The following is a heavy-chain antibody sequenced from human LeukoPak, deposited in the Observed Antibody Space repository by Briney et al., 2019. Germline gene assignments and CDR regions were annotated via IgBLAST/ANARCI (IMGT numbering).Heavy chain of an antibody. CDR3: ARDRWQQLVRRQELPFDY. J-gene: IGHJ4*02. CDR2: ISAHNGKT. CDR1: GYTFTSYG. V-gene: IGHV1-18*01. D-gene: IGHD6-13*01. Sequence: ASVKVSCKASGYTFTSYGISWVRQAPGQGLECMGWISAHNGKTKYAQKFQGRVTMTTDTSTSTAYMELRSLRSDDTAVYYCARDRWQQLVRRQELPFDYWGQGTLVTVSS.